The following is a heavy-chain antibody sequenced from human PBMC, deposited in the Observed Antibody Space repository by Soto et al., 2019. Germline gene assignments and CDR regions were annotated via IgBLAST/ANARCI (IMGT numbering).Heavy chain of an antibody. CDR1: GYSLSELS. CDR2: LDPEDGET. V-gene: IGHV1-24*01. Sequence: ASVKVSCKVSGYSLSELSMHWVRQAPGKGLEWVGGLDPEDGETIYAQMFQGRVTMTEDTCTATAYMELSSLRSEDTAVYYCAAFSTYDFWSGYYTADYWGKGTLVTVSS. CDR3: AAFSTYDFWSGYYTADY. D-gene: IGHD3-3*01. J-gene: IGHJ4*02.